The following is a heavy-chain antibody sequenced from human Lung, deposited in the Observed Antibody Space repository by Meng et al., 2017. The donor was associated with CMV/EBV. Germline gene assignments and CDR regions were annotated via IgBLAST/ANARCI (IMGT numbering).Heavy chain of an antibody. CDR2: IPHRGSS. V-gene: IGHV4-4*02. D-gene: IGHD3-10*01. CDR3: LRRSGGSV. Sequence: ELGGSGPALVQPSETLSLTCAVSGDSITDHNWGAGVRQPPGKGLEWIGEIPHRGSSAYNPSLKSRVSMSIDKSKNQFSLKLTSVTAADTAVYHCLRRSGGSVWGQGTLVTVSS. J-gene: IGHJ1*01. CDR1: GDSITDHNW.